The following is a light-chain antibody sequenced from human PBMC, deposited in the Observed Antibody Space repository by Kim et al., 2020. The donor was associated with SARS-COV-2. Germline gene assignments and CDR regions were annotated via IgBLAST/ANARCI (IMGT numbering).Light chain of an antibody. CDR3: LQGTHWPKT. CDR1: QSLVNRDGNTY. Sequence: QTASISCRASQSLVNRDGNTYLYWLQQRPGQSPRLLVYQNSKRASGVPDRFSGSGSGNDFTLKISGVEAEDVGIYYCLQGTHWPKTFGQGTKLEIK. V-gene: IGKV2-30*01. CDR2: QNS. J-gene: IGKJ2*01.